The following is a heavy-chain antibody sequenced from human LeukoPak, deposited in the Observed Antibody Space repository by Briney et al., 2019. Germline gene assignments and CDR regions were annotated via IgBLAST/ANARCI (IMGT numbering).Heavy chain of an antibody. D-gene: IGHD3-22*01. J-gene: IGHJ4*02. CDR2: IIPIFDTG. CDR1: GGTFSNYA. Sequence: SVKVSCKASGGTFSNYAISWVRQAPGQGLEWMGGIIPIFDTGNYAQKFQGRVAITADKFTSTAYMELGSLRSEDTAVYYCARTYYYDSSGYHFDCWGQGTLVTVSS. CDR3: ARTYYYDSSGYHFDC. V-gene: IGHV1-69*06.